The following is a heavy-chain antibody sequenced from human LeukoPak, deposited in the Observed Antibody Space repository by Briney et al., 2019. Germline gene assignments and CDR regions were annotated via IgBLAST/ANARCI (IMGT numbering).Heavy chain of an antibody. Sequence: SETLSLTCTVSGGSISSYYWSWIRQPPGKGLEWIGYIYYSVNTNYNPPLKSRVTISIDTSKNQFSLKLSSVTAADTAVYYCARHGLYDRSGYYTFDYWGQGTLVTVSS. J-gene: IGHJ4*02. CDR2: IYYSVNT. CDR1: GGSISSYY. V-gene: IGHV4-59*08. CDR3: ARHGLYDRSGYYTFDY. D-gene: IGHD3-22*01.